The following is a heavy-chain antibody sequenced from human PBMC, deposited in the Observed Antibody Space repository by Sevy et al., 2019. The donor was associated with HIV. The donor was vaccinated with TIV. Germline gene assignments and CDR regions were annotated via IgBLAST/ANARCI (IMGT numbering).Heavy chain of an antibody. Sequence: GESLRLSCAASGFRFNSYDMNWVRQAPGKGLEWVASISSASGIIYYGDSVRGRFSISRDNAKNSLYLQMNSLRAEDSSVYFCARVSSIYYDRGYFYAMDVWGQGTTVTVSS. CDR1: GFRFNSYD. V-gene: IGHV3-21*01. CDR2: ISSASGII. D-gene: IGHD3-22*01. J-gene: IGHJ6*02. CDR3: ARVSSIYYDRGYFYAMDV.